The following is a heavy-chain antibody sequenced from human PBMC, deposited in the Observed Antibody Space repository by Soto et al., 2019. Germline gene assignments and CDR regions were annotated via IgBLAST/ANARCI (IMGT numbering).Heavy chain of an antibody. V-gene: IGHV1-69*13. CDR2: IIPIFGTA. Sequence: SVKVSCKASGGTFSSYAISWVRQAPGQGLEWMGGIIPIFGTANYAQKFQGRVTITADESTSTAYMELSSLRSEDTAVYYCARDVGVSHYDFLAGSATGLYYIDYWGQGTLVTVSS. D-gene: IGHD3-9*01. J-gene: IGHJ4*02. CDR3: ARDVGVSHYDFLAGSATGLYYIDY. CDR1: GGTFSSYA.